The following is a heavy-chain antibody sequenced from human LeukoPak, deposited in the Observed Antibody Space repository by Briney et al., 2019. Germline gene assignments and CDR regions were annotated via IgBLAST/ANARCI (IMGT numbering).Heavy chain of an antibody. Sequence: GGSLRLSCTASGFTFGDYAMSWVRQAPGKGLEWVGFIRSKAYGETTEYAASVEGRFTISRNDSKSTAYLQMNSLKTEDTAVYYCTRDMGLLTYYYGSGSYYWGQGTLVTVSS. CDR3: TRDMGLLTYYYGSGSYY. J-gene: IGHJ4*02. CDR1: GFTFGDYA. V-gene: IGHV3-49*04. CDR2: IRSKAYGETT. D-gene: IGHD3-10*01.